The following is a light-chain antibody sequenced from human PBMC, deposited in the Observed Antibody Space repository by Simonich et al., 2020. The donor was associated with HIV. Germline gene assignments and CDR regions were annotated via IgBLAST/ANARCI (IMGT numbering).Light chain of an antibody. Sequence: QAALTQPPSASGSPGQSVTISCTGTSSDVGGYNYVSWYQQHPGKAPKLMIYEVNKRPSGFPDRFSGSKSGNTASLTVSGLQAEDEADYYCSSYADSNNLLFGGGTRLTVL. CDR1: SSDVGGYNY. V-gene: IGLV2-8*01. CDR3: SSYADSNNLL. J-gene: IGLJ3*02. CDR2: EVN.